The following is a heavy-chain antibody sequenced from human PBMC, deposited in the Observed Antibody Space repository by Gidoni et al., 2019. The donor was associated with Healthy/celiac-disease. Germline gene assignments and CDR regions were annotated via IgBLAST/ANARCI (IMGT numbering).Heavy chain of an antibody. CDR1: GGSFSGYY. CDR3: ARVSSGWNPDY. Sequence: QVQLQQWGAGLLKPSETLSLTCAVYGGSFSGYYWSWIRQPPGKGLEWIGEITHSGSTNYNPSLKRRVTISVDTSKNQFSLKLSSVTAADTAVYYCARVSSGWNPDYWGQGTLVTVSS. D-gene: IGHD6-19*01. CDR2: ITHSGST. J-gene: IGHJ4*02. V-gene: IGHV4-34*01.